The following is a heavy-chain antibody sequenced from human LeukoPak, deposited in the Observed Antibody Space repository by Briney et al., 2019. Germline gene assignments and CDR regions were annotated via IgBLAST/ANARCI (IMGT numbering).Heavy chain of an antibody. CDR1: GFPFSTYA. CDR2: ISYDGSNK. CDR3: ARDNPPDY. V-gene: IGHV3-30-3*01. Sequence: GGSLRLSCSASGFPFSTYAMHWVRQAPGKGLEWVAVISYDGSNKYYADSVRGRFTISRDNAKNSLYLQLNSLRAEDTALYYCARDNPPDYWGQGTLVTVSS. J-gene: IGHJ4*02.